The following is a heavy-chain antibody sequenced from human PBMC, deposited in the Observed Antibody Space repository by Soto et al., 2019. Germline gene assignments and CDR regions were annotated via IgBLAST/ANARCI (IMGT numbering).Heavy chain of an antibody. V-gene: IGHV4-38-2*02. Sequence: SETLSLTCSVSQYSITSGFYWGWIRQPPGKGLEWIGSVYHSGATNYNPSLQSRVTIPVDPSKNHSYRTWNSGNATDTAIYYCASERRFMRTAGWVDVWGQGTQVTVSS. CDR3: ASERRFMRTAGWVDV. CDR1: QYSITSGFY. CDR2: VYHSGAT. J-gene: IGHJ5*02.